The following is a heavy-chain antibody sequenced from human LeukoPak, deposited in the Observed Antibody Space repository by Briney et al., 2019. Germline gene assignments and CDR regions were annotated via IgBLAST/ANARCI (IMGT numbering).Heavy chain of an antibody. CDR1: GFTFDDYA. CDR2: ISWNSGSI. Sequence: GRSLRLSCAASGFTFDDYAMHWVRQAPGKGLERVSGISWNSGSIGYADSVKGRFTISRDNAKNSLYLQMNSLRAEDTALYYCAKGSGYDSSGYHDYWGQGTLVTVSS. D-gene: IGHD3-22*01. V-gene: IGHV3-9*01. J-gene: IGHJ4*02. CDR3: AKGSGYDSSGYHDY.